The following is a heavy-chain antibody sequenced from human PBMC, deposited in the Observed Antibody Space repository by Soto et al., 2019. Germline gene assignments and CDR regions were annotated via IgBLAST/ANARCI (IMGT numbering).Heavy chain of an antibody. CDR3: TTDPLRNY. Sequence: GGSLRLSCAASGFTFSNAWMNWVRQAPGKGLEWVGRVKSKTDGGTEDYAATVNGRITISRDDSNNMLYLQMNSLKTEDTAVYYCTTDPLRNYWGQGTLVTXSS. CDR1: GFTFSNAW. D-gene: IGHD4-17*01. V-gene: IGHV3-15*01. J-gene: IGHJ4*02. CDR2: VKSKTDGGTE.